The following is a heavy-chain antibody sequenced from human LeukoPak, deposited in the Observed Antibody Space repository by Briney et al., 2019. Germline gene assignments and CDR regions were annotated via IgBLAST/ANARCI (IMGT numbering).Heavy chain of an antibody. V-gene: IGHV4-39*01. CDR3: ARRVVVTAIDR. Sequence: PSETLSLTCTVSGGSISSSSYYWGWIRQPPGKGLEWIGSIYYSGSTYYNPSLKSRVTISVDTSKNQFSLKLSSVTAADTAVYYCARRVVVTAIDRWGQGTLVTVSS. J-gene: IGHJ4*02. D-gene: IGHD2-21*02. CDR2: IYYSGST. CDR1: GGSISSSSYY.